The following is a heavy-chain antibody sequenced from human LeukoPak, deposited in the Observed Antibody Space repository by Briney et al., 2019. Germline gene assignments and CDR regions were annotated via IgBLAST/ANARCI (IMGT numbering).Heavy chain of an antibody. Sequence: ETLSLTFTVPGGPISNRNYYWGWGRQPPGKGLKGIWTIYYSGNTYYTPSLKSRVTISVDTSKNQFSLRLSSVTAADTAVYFCMRHEEEDGYNAKPFDFWGQGTLVTVSS. CDR3: MRHEEEDGYNAKPFDF. CDR2: IYYSGNT. CDR1: GGPISNRNYY. D-gene: IGHD5-24*01. V-gene: IGHV4-39*01. J-gene: IGHJ4*02.